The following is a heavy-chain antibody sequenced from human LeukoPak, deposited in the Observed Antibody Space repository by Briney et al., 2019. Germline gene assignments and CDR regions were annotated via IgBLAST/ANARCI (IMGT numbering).Heavy chain of an antibody. V-gene: IGHV4-59*08. CDR3: ARHFPQLPHIDY. D-gene: IGHD2-2*01. CDR2: IYHSGST. Sequence: PSETLSLTCTVSGGSISSYYWSWIRQPPGKGLEWIGSIYHSGSTYYNPSLKSRVTISVDTSKNQFSLKLSSVTAADTAVYYCARHFPQLPHIDYWGQGTLVTVSS. J-gene: IGHJ4*02. CDR1: GGSISSYY.